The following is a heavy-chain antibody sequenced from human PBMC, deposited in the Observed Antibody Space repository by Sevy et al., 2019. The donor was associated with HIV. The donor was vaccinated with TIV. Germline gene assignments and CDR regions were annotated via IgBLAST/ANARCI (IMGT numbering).Heavy chain of an antibody. CDR1: GGSITSLY. J-gene: IGHJ4*02. D-gene: IGHD1-26*01. CDR3: AGENAWGRGYS. V-gene: IGHV4-59*08. Sequence: SETLSLTCTVSGGSITSLYWNWIRQPPGKGLEWIANIYNNGHIHYNPSLKSRVTLSLDTSKNQFSLWLSSVTAADTAMYYCAGENAWGRGYSWGQGTLVTVSS. CDR2: IYNNGHI.